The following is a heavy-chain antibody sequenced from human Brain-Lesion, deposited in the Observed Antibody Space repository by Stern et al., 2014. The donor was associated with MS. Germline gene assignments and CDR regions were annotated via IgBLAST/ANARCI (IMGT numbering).Heavy chain of an antibody. D-gene: IGHD3-10*01. CDR2: INRNGGTP. CDR1: GFTFSNSW. J-gene: IGHJ4*02. V-gene: IGHV3-74*02. CDR3: TILSGPYDH. Sequence: EVHLVESGGGLVQPGGSLRLSCAASGFTFSNSWMHWVRQAPGKGLVWVSRINRNGGTPTYADSVKGRFTISRANAKNTLYLQMSSLRAEDTAVYYCTILSGPYDHWGQGTLVTVSS.